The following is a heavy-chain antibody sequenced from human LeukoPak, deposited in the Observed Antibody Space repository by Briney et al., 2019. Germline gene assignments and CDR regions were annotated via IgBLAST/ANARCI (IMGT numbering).Heavy chain of an antibody. CDR3: AKADIITMVRGVTLDAFDI. CDR1: GFTFSSYA. Sequence: GGSLRLSCAASGFTFSSYAMSWVRQAPGKGLERVSAISGSGGSTYYADSVKGRFTISRDNSKNTLYLQMNSLRAEDTAVYYCAKADIITMVRGVTLDAFDIWGQGTMVTVSS. D-gene: IGHD3-10*01. CDR2: ISGSGGST. V-gene: IGHV3-23*01. J-gene: IGHJ3*02.